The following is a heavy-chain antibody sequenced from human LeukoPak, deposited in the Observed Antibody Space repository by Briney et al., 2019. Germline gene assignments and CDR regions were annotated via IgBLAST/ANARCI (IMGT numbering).Heavy chain of an antibody. CDR3: ARVGGPGAFEV. CDR2: ITNDGGTT. D-gene: IGHD2-15*01. J-gene: IGHJ3*01. CDR1: GFSFSGYA. Sequence: GGSLRHSCVASGFSFSGYARHWVRQAPGKGLEYVSAITNDGGTTYYANSVKGRFTISRDNSKNTLYLQMGSLRAEDMAVYYCARVGGPGAFEVLGPRTMVTVSS. V-gene: IGHV3-64*01.